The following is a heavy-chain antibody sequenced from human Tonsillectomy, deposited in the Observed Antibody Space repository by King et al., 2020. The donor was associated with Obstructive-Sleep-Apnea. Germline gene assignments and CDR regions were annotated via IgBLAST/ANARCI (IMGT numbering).Heavy chain of an antibody. D-gene: IGHD3-10*01. CDR2: ISSSSSTI. J-gene: IGHJ5*02. Sequence: VQLVESGGGLVQPGGSLRLSCAASGFTFSSYSMNWVRQAPGKGLEWVSYISSSSSTIYYADSVKGRFTISRDKTKNSLYLQMNSLRAEETAVYYCAGDGITMVRGVIMRWFDPWGQGTLVTVSS. V-gene: IGHV3-48*01. CDR1: GFTFSSYS. CDR3: AGDGITMVRGVIMRWFDP.